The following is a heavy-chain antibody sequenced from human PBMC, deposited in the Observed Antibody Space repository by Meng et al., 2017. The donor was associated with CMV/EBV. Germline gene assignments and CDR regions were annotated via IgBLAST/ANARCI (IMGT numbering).Heavy chain of an antibody. D-gene: IGHD3/OR15-3a*01. Sequence: GGSLRLSCAASGFTFSSYSMNWVRQAPGRGLEWVSSITSNSDYVRYAGSVKGRLTISRDNVKNALYLQLNNVRAEDTALYYCARVGPRVTFVGFSFDFWGLGTLVTVSS. CDR3: ARVGPRVTFVGFSFDF. V-gene: IGHV3-21*01. J-gene: IGHJ4*02. CDR2: ITSNSDYV. CDR1: GFTFSSYS.